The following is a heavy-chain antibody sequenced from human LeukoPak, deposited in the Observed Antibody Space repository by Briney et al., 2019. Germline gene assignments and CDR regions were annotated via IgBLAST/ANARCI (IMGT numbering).Heavy chain of an antibody. V-gene: IGHV3-48*04. D-gene: IGHD1-26*01. CDR1: GFTFSSYS. CDR3: ARDRLGERAFDI. CDR2: ISSSSTI. J-gene: IGHJ3*02. Sequence: GGSLRLSCAASGFTFSSYSMNWVRQAPGKGLEWVSYISSSSTIYYADSVKGRFTISRDNAKNSLYLQMNSLRAEDTAVYYCARDRLGERAFDIWGQGTVVTVSS.